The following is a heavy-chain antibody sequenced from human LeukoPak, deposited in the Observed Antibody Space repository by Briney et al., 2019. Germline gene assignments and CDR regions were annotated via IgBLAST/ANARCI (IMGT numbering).Heavy chain of an antibody. CDR1: GFTFGIYR. V-gene: IGHV3-7*03. J-gene: IGHJ4*02. CDR3: ARSFKVDY. Sequence: GGSLRLSCAASGFTFGIYRMTWVRQAPGKGLEWVATINQGGSEKYYVDSVKGRFTISRDYTRNLLSLQMNSLRVEDTAVYYCARSFKVDYWGQGTLVIVSS. CDR2: INQGGSEK.